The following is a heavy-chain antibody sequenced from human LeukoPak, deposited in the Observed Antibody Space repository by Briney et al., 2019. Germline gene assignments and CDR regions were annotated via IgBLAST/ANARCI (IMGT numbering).Heavy chain of an antibody. J-gene: IGHJ4*02. CDR3: AKAPVTSCRGAYCYPFDY. D-gene: IGHD2-21*01. CDR1: GFTFSSYW. V-gene: IGHV3-7*03. CDR2: INQGGSEK. Sequence: GGSLRLSCVASGFTFSSYWMSWVRQAPGKGLEWVANINQGGSEKYDVDSAKGRFTISRDNSKNTLYLQMNSLRAEDAAVYYCAKAPVTSCRGAYCYPFDYWGQGTLVTVSS.